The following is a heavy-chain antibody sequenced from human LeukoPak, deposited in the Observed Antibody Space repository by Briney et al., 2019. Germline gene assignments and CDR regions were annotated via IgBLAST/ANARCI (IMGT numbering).Heavy chain of an antibody. J-gene: IGHJ4*02. CDR2: ISGSGGST. CDR3: AKEYGSGSYYYDY. D-gene: IGHD3-10*01. Sequence: GGSLRLSCAASGFTFSSYAMSWVRQAPGKGLEWVSAISGSGGSTYYADSVKGRLTISRDNSKNTMYLQMNSLRTEDTALYYCAKEYGSGSYYYDYWGQGTLVTVSS. CDR1: GFTFSSYA. V-gene: IGHV3-23*01.